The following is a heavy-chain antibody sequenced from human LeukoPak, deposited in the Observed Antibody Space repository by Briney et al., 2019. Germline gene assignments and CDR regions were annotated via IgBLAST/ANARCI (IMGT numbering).Heavy chain of an antibody. V-gene: IGHV1-18*01. J-gene: IGHJ4*02. D-gene: IGHD3-10*01. CDR1: GYTFTSYG. CDR3: ARDDYYYGSGSYYNGATLGFDY. CDR2: ISAYNGNT. Sequence: ASVKVSCKASGYTFTSYGISWVRQAPGQGLEWMGWISAYNGNTNYAQKLQGRVTMTTDTFTSTAYMELRSLRSDDTAVYYCARDDYYYGSGSYYNGATLGFDYWGQGTLVTVSS.